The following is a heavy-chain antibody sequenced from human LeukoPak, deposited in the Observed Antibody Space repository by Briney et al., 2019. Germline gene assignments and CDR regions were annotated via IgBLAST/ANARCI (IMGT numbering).Heavy chain of an antibody. D-gene: IGHD6-19*01. Sequence: PSETLSLTCTVSGGSISSSSYYWGWIRQPPGKGLEWIGSIYYSGDTYYNPSLKSRRVTISADTSKNQFSLRLSSVTAADTAVYYCARHQWHYYYYMGVWGKGSTVTVSS. CDR1: GGSISSSSYY. V-gene: IGHV4-39*01. CDR2: IYYSGDT. J-gene: IGHJ6*03. CDR3: ARHQWHYYYYMGV.